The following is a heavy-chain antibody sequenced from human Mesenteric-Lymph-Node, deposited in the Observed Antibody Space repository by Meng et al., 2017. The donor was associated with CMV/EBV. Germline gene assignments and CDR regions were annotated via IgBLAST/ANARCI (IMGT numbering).Heavy chain of an antibody. CDR2: IYSGGST. Sequence: GESLKISCAASGFIVSSNYMSWVRQAPGEGLEWVSLIYSGGSTYYADSVKGRFTISRDNSKNTVYLQMNSLRAEDTAVYYCAKDRSGGNSPFEYWGQGTLVTVSS. CDR3: AKDRSGGNSPFEY. V-gene: IGHV3-53*05. CDR1: GFIVSSNY. J-gene: IGHJ4*02. D-gene: IGHD4-23*01.